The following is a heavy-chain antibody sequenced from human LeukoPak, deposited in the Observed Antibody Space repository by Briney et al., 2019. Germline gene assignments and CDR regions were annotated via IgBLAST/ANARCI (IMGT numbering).Heavy chain of an antibody. V-gene: IGHV1-24*01. CDR3: ATVNAAAGYGGFDP. CDR2: FDPEDGET. J-gene: IGHJ5*02. D-gene: IGHD6-13*01. Sequence: ASVKVSCKVSGYTLTELSMHWVRQAPGKGLEWMGGFDPEDGETIYAQKFQGRVTMTEDTSTDTAYMELSSLRSEDTAVYYCATVNAAAGYGGFDPWGQGTLVTVSS. CDR1: GYTLTELS.